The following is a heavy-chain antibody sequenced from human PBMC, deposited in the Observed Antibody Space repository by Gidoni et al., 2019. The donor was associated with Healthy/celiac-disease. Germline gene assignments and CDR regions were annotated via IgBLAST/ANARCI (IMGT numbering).Heavy chain of an antibody. Sequence: EVQLVQSGADVKKPGESLRISCKGSGYSFTSYWISWVRQMPGKGLEWMGRIDPSDSYTNYSPSFQGHVTISADKSISTAYLQWSSLKASDTAMYYCARVNCSGGSCYSSYCGMDVWGQGTTVTVSS. CDR1: GYSFTSYW. D-gene: IGHD2-15*01. CDR3: ARVNCSGGSCYSSYCGMDV. CDR2: IDPSDSYT. J-gene: IGHJ6*02. V-gene: IGHV5-10-1*03.